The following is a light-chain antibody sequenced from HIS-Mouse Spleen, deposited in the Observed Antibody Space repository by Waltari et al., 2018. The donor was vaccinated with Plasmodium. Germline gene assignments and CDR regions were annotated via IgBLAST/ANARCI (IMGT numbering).Light chain of an antibody. CDR3: SSYAGSNNLEV. CDR1: RSDVGGSNY. CDR2: EVS. Sequence: QSALTQPPSASGSPGQSVTISCTGTRSDVGGSNYVSWYQQHPGKAPNLMIDEVSKRPSGVPDRFSGAKSGNTSSLTGSGLQAEDEADYYCSSYAGSNNLEVFGGGTKLTVL. V-gene: IGLV2-8*01. J-gene: IGLJ2*01.